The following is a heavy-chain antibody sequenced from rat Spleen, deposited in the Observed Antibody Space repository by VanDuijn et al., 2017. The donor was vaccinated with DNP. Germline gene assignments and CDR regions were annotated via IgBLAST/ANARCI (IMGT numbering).Heavy chain of an antibody. Sequence: QVQLKESGPGLVQPSQTLSLTCTVSGFSLTRYDVTWVRQPPGKGLEWIAAISSGGNTYYNSALKSRVSISRDTSKSQVSLKMNSLQTEDTAICFCTRGGPYWGQGTLVTVSS. CDR1: GFSLTRYD. V-gene: IGHV2S12*01. J-gene: IGHJ3*01. CDR3: TRGGPY. CDR2: ISSGGNT. D-gene: IGHD1-11*01.